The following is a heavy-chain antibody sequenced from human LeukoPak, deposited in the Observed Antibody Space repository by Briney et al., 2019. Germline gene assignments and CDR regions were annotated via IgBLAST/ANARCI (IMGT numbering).Heavy chain of an antibody. CDR1: GDSISSTGHD. CDR3: ARYSSSSGWFDP. V-gene: IGHV4-39*01. J-gene: IGHJ5*02. CDR2: KHYSGST. Sequence: ASETLSLTCTLSGDSISSTGHDWGWIRQPPGKGLEWIGSKHYSGSTSYNPALKSRVTISVDTSKNQFSLKLDSVTAADTSLYYCARYSSSSGWFDPWGQGTLVTVSS. D-gene: IGHD6-6*01.